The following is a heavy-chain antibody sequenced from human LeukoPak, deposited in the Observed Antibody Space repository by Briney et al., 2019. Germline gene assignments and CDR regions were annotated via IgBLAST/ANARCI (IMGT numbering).Heavy chain of an antibody. V-gene: IGHV1-18*01. D-gene: IGHD3-3*01. Sequence: ASVKVFCKASGYTFTSYGISWVRQAPGQGLEWMGWISAYNGNTNYAQKLQGRVTMTTDTSTSTAYMELRSLRSDDTAVYYCARGAPPYYDFWSGYYIDYWGQGTLVTVSS. CDR2: ISAYNGNT. J-gene: IGHJ4*02. CDR1: GYTFTSYG. CDR3: ARGAPPYYDFWSGYYIDY.